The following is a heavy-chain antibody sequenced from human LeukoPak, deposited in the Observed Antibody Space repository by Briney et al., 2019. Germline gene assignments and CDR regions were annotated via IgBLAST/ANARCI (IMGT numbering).Heavy chain of an antibody. V-gene: IGHV6-1*01. J-gene: IGHJ4*02. Sequence: SQTLSVTCAISGDSVSSLNGAWNWIRQSPSRGLECLGRTYSRSKWYTDYAASMKGRISINADTSKNQFSLQLNSVTPEDTAVYYCARDVGNSGWYTFDYWGQGTLVTVSS. CDR1: GDSVSSLNGA. D-gene: IGHD6-19*01. CDR2: TYSRSKWYT. CDR3: ARDVGNSGWYTFDY.